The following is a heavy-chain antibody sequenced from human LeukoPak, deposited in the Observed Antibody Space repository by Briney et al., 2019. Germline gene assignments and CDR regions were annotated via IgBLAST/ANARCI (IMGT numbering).Heavy chain of an antibody. Sequence: SETLSLTCTVSGGSISSSSYYWGWIRQPPGKGLEWITSIYYSGSTYYNPSLKSRVTISVDTSKNQFSLKLSSVTAADTAVYYCARDSGWNSRFGMDYWGQGTLVTVSS. J-gene: IGHJ4*02. D-gene: IGHD6-19*01. CDR1: GGSISSSSYY. V-gene: IGHV4-39*07. CDR2: IYYSGST. CDR3: ARDSGWNSRFGMDY.